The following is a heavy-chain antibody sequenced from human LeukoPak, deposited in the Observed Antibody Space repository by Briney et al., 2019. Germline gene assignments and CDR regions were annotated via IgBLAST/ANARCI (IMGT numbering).Heavy chain of an antibody. CDR2: IYYTGST. CDR1: GASISSHY. CDR3: ARGGNYWPQWWFDP. Sequence: SETLSLTCSVSGASISSHYWSWIRQPPGKGLEWIGYIYYTGSTSYNPSLKSRVTMSLDASKNQFSLELNSVTPADTAVYYCARGGNYWPQWWFDPWGRGTLVSVSS. J-gene: IGHJ5*02. D-gene: IGHD1-26*01. V-gene: IGHV4-59*11.